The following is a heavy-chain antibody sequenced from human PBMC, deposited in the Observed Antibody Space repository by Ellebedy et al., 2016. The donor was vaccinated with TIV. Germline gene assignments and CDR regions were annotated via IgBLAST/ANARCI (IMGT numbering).Heavy chain of an antibody. J-gene: IGHJ4*02. Sequence: PGGSLRLSCTASGFTFSTYWMNWVRQAPGKGLEWVANIKQDGTEENYVDSVKGRFTISRDNAKKSLSLQMNTLRAEDKAVYYCATGLSDYGDVYLDYWGQGALVTVSS. D-gene: IGHD4-17*01. V-gene: IGHV3-7*03. CDR3: ATGLSDYGDVYLDY. CDR1: GFTFSTYW. CDR2: IKQDGTEE.